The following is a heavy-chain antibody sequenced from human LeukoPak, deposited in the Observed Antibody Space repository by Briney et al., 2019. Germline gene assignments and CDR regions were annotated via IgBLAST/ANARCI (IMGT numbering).Heavy chain of an antibody. J-gene: IGHJ4*02. CDR3: ARDGADGGSFDY. D-gene: IGHD3-10*01. Sequence: PGGSLRLSCAASGFTFSTYSMNWVRQAPGKGLEWVSSISISSSYIYYADSVKGRFTISRNNAKNSLYLQMNNLRAEDTAVYYCARDGADGGSFDYWGQGTLVTVSS. CDR2: ISISSSYI. V-gene: IGHV3-21*01. CDR1: GFTFSTYS.